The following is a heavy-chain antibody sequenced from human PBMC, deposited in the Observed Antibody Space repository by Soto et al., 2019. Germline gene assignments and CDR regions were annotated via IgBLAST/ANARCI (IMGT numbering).Heavy chain of an antibody. V-gene: IGHV3-30*13. CDR2: IFPNGRDK. CDR3: ARDDEPGSNCALAS. Sequence: QVQLVQSGGGVVQPGRSLRLSCAASGFNFNTYFMHWVRQAPGKGLEWVAMIFPNGRDKEYVDSVKGRFTISRDNSNNGLYLQMDSLRPEDPAVYYCARDDEPGSNCALASWGQGALVTVSS. CDR1: GFNFNTYF. J-gene: IGHJ4*02. D-gene: IGHD1-26*01.